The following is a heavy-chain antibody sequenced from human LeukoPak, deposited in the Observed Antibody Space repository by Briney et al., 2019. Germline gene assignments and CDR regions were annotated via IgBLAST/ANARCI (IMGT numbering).Heavy chain of an antibody. Sequence: PSETLSLTCTVSGGSFGSGDYYWSWVRQPPGKGLEWIAYIHNTGRAYYNPSLKSRVAISMDTSRSQFSLKVTSVTAADTAVYYCARGRVEMATISWFDPWGQGTLVTVSS. V-gene: IGHV4-30-4*08. D-gene: IGHD5-24*01. CDR3: ARGRVEMATISWFDP. CDR2: IHNTGRA. J-gene: IGHJ5*02. CDR1: GGSFGSGDYY.